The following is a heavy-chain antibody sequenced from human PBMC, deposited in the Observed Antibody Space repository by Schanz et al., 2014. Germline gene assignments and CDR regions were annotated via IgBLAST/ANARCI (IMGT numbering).Heavy chain of an antibody. CDR2: ISGSSRTI. CDR3: ARGGSGSHYRLDY. J-gene: IGHJ4*02. V-gene: IGHV3-48*01. Sequence: EVQLLESGGGLVQPGGSLRLSCAASGFSVGNKYMNWVRQAPGKGLEWVSYISGSSRTIYYADSVKGRFTVSRDNAENALYLQMNSLRAEDTGLYFCARGGSGSHYRLDYWGQGTLVTVSS. D-gene: IGHD1-26*01. CDR1: GFSVGNKY.